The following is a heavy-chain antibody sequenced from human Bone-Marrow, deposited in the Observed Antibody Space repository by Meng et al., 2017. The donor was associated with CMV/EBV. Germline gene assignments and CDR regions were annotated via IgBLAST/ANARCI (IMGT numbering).Heavy chain of an antibody. CDR3: ASSEHDYGGNSVNFGAFDI. J-gene: IGHJ3*02. V-gene: IGHV1-69*10. CDR2: IIPILGMA. Sequence: SVKVSCKASGGTLSRYAISWVRQAPGQGLEWMGGIIPILGMANYAQKFQGRVTITADKSTSTAYMELSSLRSEDTAVYYCASSEHDYGGNSVNFGAFDIWGQGTRVTV. CDR1: GGTLSRYA. D-gene: IGHD4-23*01.